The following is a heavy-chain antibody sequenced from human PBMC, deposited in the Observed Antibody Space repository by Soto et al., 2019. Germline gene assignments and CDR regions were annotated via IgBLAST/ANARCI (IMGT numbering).Heavy chain of an antibody. J-gene: IGHJ4*02. CDR1: GYSFTDDY. Sequence: QVQVVQSGAEVKKPGASVKISCKTSGYSFTDDYLHWVRQAPGQGLEWVGWINPHSGSTNFAQKFLGRVSMTRDTSISTAYMEMTSLRSEDTAVYYCTKDGDSADYGYWGQGTLVTVSS. CDR3: TKDGDSADYGY. CDR2: INPHSGST. V-gene: IGHV1-2*02. D-gene: IGHD2-21*01.